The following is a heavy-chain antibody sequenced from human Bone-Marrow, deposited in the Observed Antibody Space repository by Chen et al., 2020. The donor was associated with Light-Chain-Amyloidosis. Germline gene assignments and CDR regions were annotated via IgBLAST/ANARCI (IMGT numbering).Heavy chain of an antibody. CDR1: GFTFSSYS. CDR3: ARSSGWWAYNF. D-gene: IGHD6-19*01. J-gene: IGHJ4*02. Sequence: EAQLVESGGGLVQPGGSLRLSCAASGFTFSSYSMAWVRQAPGKGLGWLSDVIASGGSTFYADSVKGRFTISRDNSKNTLYLQMNSLRADDTALYYWARSSGWWAYNFWGQGTLVTVSS. CDR2: VIASGGST. V-gene: IGHV3-23*04.